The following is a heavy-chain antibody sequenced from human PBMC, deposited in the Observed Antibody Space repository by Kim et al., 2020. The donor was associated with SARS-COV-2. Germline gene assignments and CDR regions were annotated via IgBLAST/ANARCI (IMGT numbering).Heavy chain of an antibody. CDR1: GYTFSTYG. CDR2: IRPANGDT. V-gene: IGHV1-3*01. CDR3: AKDEDV. Sequence: ASVKVSCKASGYTFSTYGIHWVRQGPGQGLEWMGWIRPANGDTQYSQKFQDRVTVTRDTSASTVYMHLTSLTSADTAVYYCAKDEDVWGLGTTVTVSS. J-gene: IGHJ6*02.